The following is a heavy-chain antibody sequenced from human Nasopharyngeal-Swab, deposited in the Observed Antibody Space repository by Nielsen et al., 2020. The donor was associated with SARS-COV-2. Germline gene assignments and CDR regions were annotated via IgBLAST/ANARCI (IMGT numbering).Heavy chain of an antibody. CDR3: ARDDGYTGKDC. Sequence: GESLKISCAASGFSFNSYDMNWVRQAPGKGLEWVAVIWYDGSKKYYADSVKGRFTISSDNSKNPLFLQMNSLRAEDTAIYYCARDDGYTGKDCWGQGTLVTVSS. V-gene: IGHV3-33*01. J-gene: IGHJ4*02. D-gene: IGHD5-24*01. CDR1: GFSFNSYD. CDR2: IWYDGSKK.